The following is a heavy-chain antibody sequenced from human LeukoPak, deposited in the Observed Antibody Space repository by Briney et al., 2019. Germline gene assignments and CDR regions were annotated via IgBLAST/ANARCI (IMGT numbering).Heavy chain of an antibody. CDR1: GYTFTSYG. D-gene: IGHD2-15*01. CDR2: ISAYNGNT. J-gene: IGHJ4*02. V-gene: IGHV1-18*01. Sequence: ASVKVSCKASGYTFTSYGINWVRQAPGQWLEWMGWISAYNGNTNYAQKLQGRVTMTTDTSTSTAYMELRSLRSNDTAVYYCARERYCSGGSCSTHFDYWGQGTLVTVSS. CDR3: ARERYCSGGSCSTHFDY.